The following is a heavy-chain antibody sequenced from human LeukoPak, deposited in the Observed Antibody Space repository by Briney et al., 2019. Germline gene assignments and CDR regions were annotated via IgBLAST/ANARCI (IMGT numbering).Heavy chain of an antibody. CDR2: INPNSGAI. Sequence: ASVKVSFKASGYTFIDFYIHWVRQAPGQGLEWVGWINPNSGAIKYSQKFQGRVSMTRDTSTSTAYMDLSSLRSDDTAVYYCARVKKLMPEFEFWGQGTLVTVS. D-gene: IGHD2-2*01. CDR3: ARVKKLMPEFEF. J-gene: IGHJ4*02. V-gene: IGHV1-2*02. CDR1: GYTFIDFY.